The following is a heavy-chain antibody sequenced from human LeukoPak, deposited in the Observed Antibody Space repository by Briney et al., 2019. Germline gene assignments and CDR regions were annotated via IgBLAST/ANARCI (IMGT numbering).Heavy chain of an antibody. V-gene: IGHV3-30*04. D-gene: IGHD2-15*01. CDR3: ARDWGDIVVVVAASYFDY. CDR2: ISYDGSNK. CDR1: GFTFSSYA. Sequence: GRSLRLSCAASGFTFSSYAMHWVRQAPGKGLEWAAVISYDGSNKYYADSVKGRFTISRDNSKNTLYLQMNSLRAEDTAVYYCARDWGDIVVVVAASYFDYWGQGTLVTVSS. J-gene: IGHJ4*02.